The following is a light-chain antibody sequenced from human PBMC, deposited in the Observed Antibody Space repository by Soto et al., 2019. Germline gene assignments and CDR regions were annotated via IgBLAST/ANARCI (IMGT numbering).Light chain of an antibody. CDR3: MQGMHWQFT. CDR1: QGLVNIDGNTY. J-gene: IGKJ2*01. Sequence: DVVMTQSPLSLPVTLGQPASSSCSSRQGLVNIDGNTYQNWFQQTPGQSPRRLIDKVSNRVSGVPGRFRGSGSGTDFTLKISSVEEEDVGVYYCMQGMHWQFTFGQGTKLEI. CDR2: KVS. V-gene: IGKV2-30*01.